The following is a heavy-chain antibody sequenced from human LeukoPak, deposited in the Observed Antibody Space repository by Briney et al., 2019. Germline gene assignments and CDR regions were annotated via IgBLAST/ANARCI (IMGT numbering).Heavy chain of an antibody. CDR1: GGSLSGYY. CDR2: INHSGST. V-gene: IGHV4-34*01. D-gene: IGHD2-2*01. Sequence: SETLSLTCAVYGGSLSGYYWSWIRQPPGKGLEWIGEINHSGSTNYNPSLKSRVTISVDTSKNQFSLKLSTVTAADTAVYYCAMLNVVPAATNFDYWGQGTLVTVSS. J-gene: IGHJ4*02. CDR3: AMLNVVPAATNFDY.